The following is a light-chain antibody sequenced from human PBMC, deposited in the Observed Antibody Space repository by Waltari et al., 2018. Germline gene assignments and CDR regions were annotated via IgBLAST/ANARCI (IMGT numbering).Light chain of an antibody. J-gene: IGLJ1*01. Sequence: SSDLTQDPAVSVALGQTVKITCQGDTLRDYYASWYQKRPGQAPILVLYGKNNRPTGISDRFSGSTSGNTASWTLTGAQAEDEAEYYCSSRDGSGNLHVLGAGTQVTVL. CDR2: GKN. CDR3: SSRDGSGNLHV. V-gene: IGLV3-19*01. CDR1: TLRDYY.